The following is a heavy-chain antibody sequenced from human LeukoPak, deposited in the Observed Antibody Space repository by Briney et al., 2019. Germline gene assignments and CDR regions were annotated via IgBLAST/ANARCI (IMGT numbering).Heavy chain of an antibody. D-gene: IGHD5-18*01. CDR3: AKGGYNYNYLFDY. Sequence: GGSLRLSCAASGFTFSIYDMSWGRQGPGQGLEWGSAISGSGSSTYYADSVKGHFTISRDNSKNTLFLQMNSLRVEDTAIYYCAKGGYNYNYLFDYWGQGALVTVSS. CDR2: ISGSGSST. CDR1: GFTFSIYD. J-gene: IGHJ4*02. V-gene: IGHV3-23*01.